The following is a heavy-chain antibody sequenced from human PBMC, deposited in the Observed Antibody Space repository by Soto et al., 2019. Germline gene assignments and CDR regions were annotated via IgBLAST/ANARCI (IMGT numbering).Heavy chain of an antibody. CDR1: GFTFSSYS. V-gene: IGHV3-21*01. Sequence: EVQLVESGGGLVKPGGSLRLSCAASGFTFSSYSMNWVRQAPGKGLEWVSSISSSSSYIYYADSVKGRFTISRDNAKNSLYLQMNSLRAEDTAVYYCARYCSSTSCQRAFDYWGQGTLVTVSS. CDR2: ISSSSSYI. D-gene: IGHD2-2*01. CDR3: ARYCSSTSCQRAFDY. J-gene: IGHJ4*02.